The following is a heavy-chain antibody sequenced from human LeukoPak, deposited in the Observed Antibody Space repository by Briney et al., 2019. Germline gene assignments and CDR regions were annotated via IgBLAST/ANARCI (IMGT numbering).Heavy chain of an antibody. D-gene: IGHD6-25*01. CDR1: GGSISSYF. CDR2: IYYSGST. Sequence: SETLSLTCTVSGGSISSYFWSWIRQPPRKGLEWIGYIYYSGSTNYNPSLKSRVTISVDTSKNQFSLKLSSVTAADTAVYYCASARLGSGLEGAFDIWGQGTMVTVSS. J-gene: IGHJ3*02. CDR3: ASARLGSGLEGAFDI. V-gene: IGHV4-59*01.